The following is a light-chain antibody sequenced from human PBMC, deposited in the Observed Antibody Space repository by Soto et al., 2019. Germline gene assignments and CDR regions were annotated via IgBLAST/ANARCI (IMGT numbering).Light chain of an antibody. CDR1: QSLLHSNGYNY. Sequence: DIVMTQSPLSLPVTPGEPASISCRSSQSLLHSNGYNYLDWYLQKPGQSPQLLIYLGSNRASGVPDRFSGSGSGTDFTLKISRVEAEDVGVYYCMQALQTPQLTFGGGTKGEIK. J-gene: IGKJ4*01. CDR2: LGS. V-gene: IGKV2-28*01. CDR3: MQALQTPQLT.